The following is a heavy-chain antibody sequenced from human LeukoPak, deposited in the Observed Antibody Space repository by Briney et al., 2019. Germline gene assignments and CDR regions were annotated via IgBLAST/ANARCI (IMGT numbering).Heavy chain of an antibody. CDR3: ARGSGSGWPLDR. CDR2: MYAGGTT. V-gene: IGHV3-53*01. D-gene: IGHD6-19*01. CDR1: GVIVSRNF. Sequence: GGSLRLSCAASGVIVSRNFMRWVRQAPGKGLQWVAMMYAGGTTDYSDSVRGRFHISRDSSNNTLSLQINSLRVEDTAVYYCARGSGSGWPLDRWGQGALVTVSS. J-gene: IGHJ5*02.